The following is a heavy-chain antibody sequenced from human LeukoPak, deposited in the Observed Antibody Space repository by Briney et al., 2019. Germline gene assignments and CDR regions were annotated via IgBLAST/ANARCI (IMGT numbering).Heavy chain of an antibody. J-gene: IGHJ1*01. CDR2: ISNSGSYI. CDR3: ARDPPSFQH. V-gene: IGHV3-21*01. CDR1: GFTFSNYN. Sequence: PGGSLRLSCAASGFTFSNYNMNWVRQAPGKELEWVSTISNSGSYIYYADSVKGRFTISRDNAKNSLFLQMNSLRAEDTAVYYCARDPPSFQHWGQGTLVTVSS.